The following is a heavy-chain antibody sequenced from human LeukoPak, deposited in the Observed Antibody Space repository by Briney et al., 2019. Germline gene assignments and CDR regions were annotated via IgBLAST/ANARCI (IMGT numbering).Heavy chain of an antibody. Sequence: GGSLRLSCAASGFTFSSYWMHWVRQAPGKGLVWVSRINGDGSSTSYADSVKGRFTISRANAKNTLYLQMNSLRAEDTAVYYCARMGPYGSGSYAVDYWGQGTLVTVSS. J-gene: IGHJ4*02. CDR3: ARMGPYGSGSYAVDY. CDR1: GFTFSSYW. CDR2: INGDGSST. V-gene: IGHV3-74*01. D-gene: IGHD3-10*01.